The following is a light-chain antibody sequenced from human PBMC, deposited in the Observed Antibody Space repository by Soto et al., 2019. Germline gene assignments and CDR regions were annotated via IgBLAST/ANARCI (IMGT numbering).Light chain of an antibody. CDR3: KQRIEFPWT. CDR1: HSLLNSDNGNTS. V-gene: IGKV2-40*01. Sequence: DIVMTQTPLSLPVTPGEPASISCRSSHSLLNSDNGNTSLDWYLQKPGQSPQLLFYTVSNRASGVPDRFSGSGSGTDFTLKISKVEAGDVGIYYCKQRIEFPWTFGQGTKVEIK. CDR2: TVS. J-gene: IGKJ1*01.